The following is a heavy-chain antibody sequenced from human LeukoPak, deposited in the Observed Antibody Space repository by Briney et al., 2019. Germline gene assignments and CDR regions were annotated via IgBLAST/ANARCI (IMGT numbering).Heavy chain of an antibody. V-gene: IGHV4-31*03. J-gene: IGHJ5*02. D-gene: IGHD2-2*01. CDR3: ARGDCSSTSCYGPHWFDP. CDR1: GGSISSGGYY. CDR2: IYYSGST. Sequence: SSQTLTLTCTVSGGSISSGGYYWRWIRQHPGKGLEWIGYIYYSGSTYYNPSLKSRVTISVDTSKNQFSLKLSSVTAADTAVYYCARGDCSSTSCYGPHWFDPWGQGTLVTVSS.